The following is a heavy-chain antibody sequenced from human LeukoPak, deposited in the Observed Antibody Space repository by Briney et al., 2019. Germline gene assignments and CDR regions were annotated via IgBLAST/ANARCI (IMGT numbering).Heavy chain of an antibody. D-gene: IGHD1-26*01. Sequence: SETLSLTCAVSGGSISSSNWWSWVRQPPGKGLEWIGEIYHSGSTNYNPSLKSRVTISVDTSKNQFSLKLSSVTAADTAVYYCARRRGSYYGNFDYWGQGTLVTVSS. CDR2: IYHSGST. CDR3: ARRRGSYYGNFDY. J-gene: IGHJ4*02. CDR1: GGSISSSNW. V-gene: IGHV4-4*02.